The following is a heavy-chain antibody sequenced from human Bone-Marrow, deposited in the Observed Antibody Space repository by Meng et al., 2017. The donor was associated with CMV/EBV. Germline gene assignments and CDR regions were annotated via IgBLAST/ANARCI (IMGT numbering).Heavy chain of an antibody. CDR1: GFTFDDYA. CDR3: AKDIRSSGGGYYYGMDV. J-gene: IGHJ6*02. V-gene: IGHV3-9*01. Sequence: GGSLRLSCAASGFTFDDYAMHWVRQAPGKGLEWVSGISWNSGSIGYADSVKGRFTISRDNAKNSLYLQMNSLRAEDTALYYCAKDIRSSGGGYYYGMDVWGQGTTVTGSS. D-gene: IGHD3-16*01. CDR2: ISWNSGSI.